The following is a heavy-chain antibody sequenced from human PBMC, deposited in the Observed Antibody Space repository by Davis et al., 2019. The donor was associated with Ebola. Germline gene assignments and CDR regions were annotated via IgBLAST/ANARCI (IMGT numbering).Heavy chain of an antibody. CDR2: INHSGST. Sequence: MPSETLSLTCAVYGGSFSGYYWSWIRQPPGKGLEWIGEINHSGSTNYNPSLKSRVTISVDTSKNQFSQKLSSVTAADTAVYYCARGPQSGSSSWYLNNWGQGTLVTVSS. CDR3: ARGPQSGSSSWYLNN. CDR1: GGSFSGYY. V-gene: IGHV4-34*01. D-gene: IGHD6-13*01. J-gene: IGHJ4*02.